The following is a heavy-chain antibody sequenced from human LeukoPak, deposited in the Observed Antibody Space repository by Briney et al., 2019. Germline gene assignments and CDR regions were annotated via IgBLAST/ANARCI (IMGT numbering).Heavy chain of an antibody. Sequence: ASVKVSCKLSGYTLAELSIHWVRQVPGKGLEWMGGFDPEDGDTFFAQKFQGRDTMTEDTATDTAYMELSSLRYEDTAVYYCATQDVDPTMGTGGYSDAFDVWGQGTLVTVSS. CDR1: GYTLAELS. D-gene: IGHD5-18*01. J-gene: IGHJ3*01. V-gene: IGHV1-24*01. CDR3: ATQDVDPTMGTGGYSDAFDV. CDR2: FDPEDGDT.